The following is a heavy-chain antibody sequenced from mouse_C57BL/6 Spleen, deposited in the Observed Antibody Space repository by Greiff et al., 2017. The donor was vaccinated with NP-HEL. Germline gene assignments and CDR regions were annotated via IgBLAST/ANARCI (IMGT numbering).Heavy chain of an antibody. V-gene: IGHV5-17*01. D-gene: IGHD1-1*01. CDR1: GFTFSDYG. Sequence: EVKLVESGGGLVKPGGSLKLSCAASGFTFSDYGMHWVRQAPEKGLEWVAYISSGSSTIYYADTVKGRFTISRDNAKNTLFLQMTSLRSEDTAMYYCAKPFYDYDAMDYWGQGTSVTVSS. CDR2: ISSGSSTI. CDR3: AKPFYDYDAMDY. J-gene: IGHJ4*01.